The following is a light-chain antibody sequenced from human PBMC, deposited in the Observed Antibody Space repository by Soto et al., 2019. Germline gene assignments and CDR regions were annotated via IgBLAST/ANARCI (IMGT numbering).Light chain of an antibody. V-gene: IGLV2-11*01. CDR1: SSDIGGYNY. Sequence: QSVLTQPRSVSGSPGQSVTISCTGTSSDIGGYNYVSWYQQHPGKAPEFIIFDVTKRPSGVPVRFSGSKSGNTASLTISGLQAEDETDYYCCSYAGSQTWVFGGGTTLTVL. CDR3: CSYAGSQTWV. J-gene: IGLJ3*02. CDR2: DVT.